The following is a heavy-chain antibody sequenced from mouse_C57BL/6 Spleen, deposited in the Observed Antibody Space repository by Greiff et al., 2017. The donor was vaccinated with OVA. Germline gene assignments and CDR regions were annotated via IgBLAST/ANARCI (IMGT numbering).Heavy chain of an antibody. Sequence: QVQLKQPGAELVRPGSSVKLSCKASGYTFTSYWMHWVKQRPIQGLEWIGNIDPSDSETHYNQKFKDKATLTVDKSSSTAYMQLSSLTSEDSAVYYCARGIYDYDVRFAYWGQGTLVTVSA. CDR3: ARGIYDYDVRFAY. D-gene: IGHD2-4*01. V-gene: IGHV1-52*01. J-gene: IGHJ3*01. CDR2: IDPSDSET. CDR1: GYTFTSYW.